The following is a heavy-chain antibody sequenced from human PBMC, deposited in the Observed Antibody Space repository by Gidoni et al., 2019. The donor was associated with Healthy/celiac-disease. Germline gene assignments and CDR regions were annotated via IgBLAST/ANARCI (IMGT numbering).Heavy chain of an antibody. J-gene: IGHJ6*03. CDR2: MNPNSGNT. Sequence: QVQLVQSGAEVKKPGASVKVSCKASGYTFTSYDIKWVRQATGQGLEWMGWMNPNSGNTGYAQKFQGRVTMTRNTSISTAYMELSSLRSEDTAVYYCARGPVPAASPLDYYYYMDVWGKGTTVTVSS. CDR1: GYTFTSYD. CDR3: ARGPVPAASPLDYYYYMDV. D-gene: IGHD2-2*01. V-gene: IGHV1-8*01.